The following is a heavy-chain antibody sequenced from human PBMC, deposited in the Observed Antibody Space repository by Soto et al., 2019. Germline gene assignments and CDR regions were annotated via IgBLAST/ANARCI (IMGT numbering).Heavy chain of an antibody. Sequence: ASVKVSCKASGYTFTSYYMHWVRQAPGQGLEWMGIINPSGGSTSYAQKFQGRVTMTRDTSTSTVYMELSSLRSEDTAVYYCALSAGSVVVVAATGYFQHWGQGTLVTVSS. J-gene: IGHJ1*01. CDR2: INPSGGST. CDR3: ALSAGSVVVVAATGYFQH. V-gene: IGHV1-46*03. CDR1: GYTFTSYY. D-gene: IGHD2-15*01.